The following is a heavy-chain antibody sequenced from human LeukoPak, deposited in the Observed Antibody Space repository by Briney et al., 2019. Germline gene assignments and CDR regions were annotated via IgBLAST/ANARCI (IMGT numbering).Heavy chain of an antibody. CDR3: AKEAYYYDSSGYCHFDY. CDR1: GFTVSSNY. CDR2: IYSGGST. V-gene: IGHV3-53*05. D-gene: IGHD3-22*01. Sequence: GGSLRLSCAASGFTVSSNYMSWVRQAPGKGLEWVSVIYSGGSTSYADSVKGRFTISRDNSKNTLYLQMNSLRAEDTAVYYYAKEAYYYDSSGYCHFDYWGQGTLVTVSS. J-gene: IGHJ4*02.